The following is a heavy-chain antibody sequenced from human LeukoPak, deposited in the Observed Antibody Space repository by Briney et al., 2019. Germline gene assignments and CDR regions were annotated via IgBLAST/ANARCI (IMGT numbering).Heavy chain of an antibody. V-gene: IGHV3-21*01. J-gene: IGHJ6*03. CDR2: ISSSSSYI. CDR1: GFTFSSYS. Sequence: GGSLRLSCAASGFTFSSYSMNWVRQAPGKGLEWVSSISSSSSYIYYADSVKGRFTISRDNAKNSLYLQMKSLRAEDTAVYYCARLLAYCSSTSCYHYYYYYMDVWGKGTTVTVSS. CDR3: ARLLAYCSSTSCYHYYYYYMDV. D-gene: IGHD2-2*01.